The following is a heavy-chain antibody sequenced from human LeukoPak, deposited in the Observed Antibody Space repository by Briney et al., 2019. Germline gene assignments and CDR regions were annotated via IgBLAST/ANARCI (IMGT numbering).Heavy chain of an antibody. V-gene: IGHV4-59*01. Sequence: PSETLSLTCTVSGGSISSYYWSWIRQPPGKGLEWIGYIYYSGSTNYNPSLKSRVTISVDTSKNQFSLKLSSVTAADTAVYYCARGYDILTGPDAFDIWGQGTMVTVSS. D-gene: IGHD3-9*01. J-gene: IGHJ3*02. CDR3: ARGYDILTGPDAFDI. CDR1: GGSISSYY. CDR2: IYYSGST.